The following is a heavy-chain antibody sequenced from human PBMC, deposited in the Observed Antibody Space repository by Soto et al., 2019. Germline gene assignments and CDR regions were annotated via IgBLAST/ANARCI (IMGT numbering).Heavy chain of an antibody. V-gene: IGHV3-33*01. D-gene: IGHD3-9*01. CDR1: GFTFSSYG. CDR3: ARGVRHYDILTGYYYGTDV. CDR2: IWYDGSNK. Sequence: QVQLVESGGGVVQPGRSLRLSCAASGFTFSSYGMHWVRQAPGKGLEWVAVIWYDGSNKYYADSVKGRFTISRDNSKNTLYLQMNSLRAEDTAVYYCARGVRHYDILTGYYYGTDVWGQGTTVTVSS. J-gene: IGHJ6*02.